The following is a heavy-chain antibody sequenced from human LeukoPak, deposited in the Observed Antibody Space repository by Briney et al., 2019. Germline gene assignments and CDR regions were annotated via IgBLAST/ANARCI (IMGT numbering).Heavy chain of an antibody. D-gene: IGHD1-1*01. V-gene: IGHV3-23*01. CDR1: GXTFSSIA. Sequence: PGGSLRLSCAASGXTFSSIAMTWVRQAPGKGLEWVLSIRSNGDTTYNADSVKGRFTISRDNSKNTLYLQLNSLRVEDTAIYYCAKGQELDDGVFDSWGQGTLVTVSS. CDR3: AKGQELDDGVFDS. CDR2: IRSNGDTT. J-gene: IGHJ4*02.